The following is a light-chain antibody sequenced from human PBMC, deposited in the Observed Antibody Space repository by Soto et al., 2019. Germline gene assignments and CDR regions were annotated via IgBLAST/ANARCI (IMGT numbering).Light chain of an antibody. J-gene: IGKJ1*01. CDR1: QGIRNY. CDR2: AAS. V-gene: IGKV1-27*01. CDR3: QQYNSYWT. Sequence: DIQMTQSPSSLSASVGDRVTITCRASQGIRNYLAWYQQKPGKVPKLLIYAASTLQSGVPSRFSGSGSGTDFTLTISSLQPDDFATYYCQQYNSYWTFGQGTKVDIK.